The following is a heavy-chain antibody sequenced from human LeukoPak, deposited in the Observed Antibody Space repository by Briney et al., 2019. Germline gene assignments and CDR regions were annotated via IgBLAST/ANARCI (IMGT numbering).Heavy chain of an antibody. V-gene: IGHV3-30-3*01. CDR3: ATGRYSDSSGHSLVDH. CDR1: GFTFSTSP. CDR2: ISSDGSTK. J-gene: IGHJ4*02. Sequence: PGGPLRLSCAASGFTFSTSPMHWVRQAPGKGLEWVSVISSDGSTKYYAGSVKGRFTISRDNSKNTLNLQMDSLRAEDTAVYYCATGRYSDSSGHSLVDHWGQGTLVTVSS. D-gene: IGHD3-22*01.